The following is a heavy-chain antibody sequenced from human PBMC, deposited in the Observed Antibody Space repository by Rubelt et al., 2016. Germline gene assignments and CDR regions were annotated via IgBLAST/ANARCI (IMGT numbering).Heavy chain of an antibody. J-gene: IGHJ6*02. CDR1: GGTFSSYA. CDR2: IIPILGIA. CDR3: ASSLPNLFGIAARDYYYYYGMDV. D-gene: IGHD6-6*01. Sequence: QVQLVQSGAEVKKPGSSVKVSCKASGGTFSSYAISWVRQAPGQGLEWMGRIIPILGIANYAQKFQGRVTITADKSTSTAYMELSSLRSEETAVYYCASSLPNLFGIAARDYYYYYGMDVWGQGTTVTVSS. V-gene: IGHV1-69*04.